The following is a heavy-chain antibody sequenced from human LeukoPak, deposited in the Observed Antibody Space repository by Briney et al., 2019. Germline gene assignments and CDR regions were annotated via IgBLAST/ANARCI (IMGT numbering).Heavy chain of an antibody. CDR3: AVISRSLQVPY. J-gene: IGHJ4*02. CDR2: IYYSGST. CDR1: GGSISSYY. V-gene: IGHV4-59*01. D-gene: IGHD2/OR15-2a*01. Sequence: SETLSLTCTVSGGSISSYYWSRIRQPPGKGLEWIGYIYYSGSTNYNPSLKSRVTISVDTSKNQFSLKLSSVTAADTAVYYCAVISRSLQVPYWGQGTLVTVSS.